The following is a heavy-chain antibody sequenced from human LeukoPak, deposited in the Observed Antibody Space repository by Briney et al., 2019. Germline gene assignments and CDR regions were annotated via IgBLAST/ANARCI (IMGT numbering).Heavy chain of an antibody. CDR3: ARGPYDGTFYFDS. CDR2: TIPIRGMT. V-gene: IGHV1-69*04. CDR1: GGTFGSYG. J-gene: IGHJ4*02. Sequence: SVKVSCKISGGTFGSYGIGWVRQAPGQGLEWMGRTIPIRGMTNYAQKFQGRVTITADTSTSTAYMELSSLTSEDAAVYFCARGPYDGTFYFDSWGQGTLVIVSS. D-gene: IGHD3-16*01.